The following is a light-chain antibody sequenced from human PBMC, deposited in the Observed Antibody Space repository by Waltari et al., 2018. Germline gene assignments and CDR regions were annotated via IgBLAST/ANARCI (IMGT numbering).Light chain of an antibody. V-gene: IGKV1-5*01. Sequence: DIQMTQSPSTLSASVGDTVTVTCRASQCISGWLAWYQQKPGKAPKLLIYDASSLERGVPSRFSGSGSGTEFTLTISSLQPDDFATYYCQQYNTHFYTFGQGTKLEIK. J-gene: IGKJ2*01. CDR1: QCISGW. CDR2: DAS. CDR3: QQYNTHFYT.